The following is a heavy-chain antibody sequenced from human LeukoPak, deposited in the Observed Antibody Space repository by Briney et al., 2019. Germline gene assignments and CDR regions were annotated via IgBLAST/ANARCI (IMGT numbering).Heavy chain of an antibody. Sequence: GGSLRLSCAGSGFTFSSYWMHRVRQAPGKGLVWVSRIHSDGRITTYADSVKGRFTISKDTARNTLYLQMNTLRVEDTAVYYCARAQDTYNSLYFDYWGQGALVTVSS. V-gene: IGHV3-74*01. J-gene: IGHJ4*02. CDR2: IHSDGRIT. D-gene: IGHD5-24*01. CDR3: ARAQDTYNSLYFDY. CDR1: GFTFSSYW.